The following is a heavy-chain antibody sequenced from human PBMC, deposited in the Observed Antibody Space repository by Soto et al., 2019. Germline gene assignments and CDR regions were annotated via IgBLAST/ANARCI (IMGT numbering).Heavy chain of an antibody. J-gene: IGHJ4*02. CDR3: ARGTRDSSSWYY. CDR2: MNPNSGNT. Sequence: ASVKVSCKASGYTFTSYDINWVRRATGQGLEWMGWMNPNSGNTGYAQKFQGRVTMTRNTSISTAYMELSSLRSEDTAVYYCARGTRDSSSWYYWGQGTLVTVSS. CDR1: GYTFTSYD. D-gene: IGHD6-13*01. V-gene: IGHV1-8*01.